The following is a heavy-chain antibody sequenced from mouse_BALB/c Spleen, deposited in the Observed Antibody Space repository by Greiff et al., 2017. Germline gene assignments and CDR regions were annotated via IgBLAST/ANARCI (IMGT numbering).Heavy chain of an antibody. CDR3: ARHDGYDGMYYAMDD. V-gene: IGHV5-12-1*01. Sequence: EVKLMESGGGLVKPGGSLKLSCAASGFAFSSYDMSWVRQTPEKRLEWVAYISSGGGSTYYPDTVKGRFTISRDNAKNTLYLQMSSLKSEDTAMYYCARHDGYDGMYYAMDDWGQGTSVTVSS. J-gene: IGHJ4*01. CDR2: ISSGGGST. CDR1: GFAFSSYD. D-gene: IGHD2-2*01.